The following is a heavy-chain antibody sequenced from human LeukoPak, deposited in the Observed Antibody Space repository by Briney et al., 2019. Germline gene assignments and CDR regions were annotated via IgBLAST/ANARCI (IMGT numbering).Heavy chain of an antibody. J-gene: IGHJ5*02. V-gene: IGHV4-59*12. CDR3: ASAKRVYDILTGWGFDP. CDR1: GGSISSYY. D-gene: IGHD3-9*01. CDR2: IYYSGST. Sequence: SETLSLTCTVSGGSISSYYWSWIRQPPGKGLEWIGYIYYSGSTNYNPSLKSRVTISVDTSKNQFSLKLSSVTAADTAVYYCASAKRVYDILTGWGFDPWGQGTLVTVSS.